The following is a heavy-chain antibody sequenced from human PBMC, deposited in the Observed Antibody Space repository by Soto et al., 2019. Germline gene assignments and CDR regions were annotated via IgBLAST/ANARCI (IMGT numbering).Heavy chain of an antibody. Sequence: QVQLQESGPGLVKPSQTLTLTCTVSGGSISSGSFYWSWIRQHPGKGLEWIGHISDSGSSYYNPSLESRVTISVDTLKNQFSLTLSAVTAADTAVYFCARTTFYDIFTAYYSLFDYWGQGTLVTVSS. CDR3: ARTTFYDIFTAYYSLFDY. V-gene: IGHV4-31*03. CDR2: ISDSGSS. CDR1: GGSISSGSFY. D-gene: IGHD3-9*01. J-gene: IGHJ4*02.